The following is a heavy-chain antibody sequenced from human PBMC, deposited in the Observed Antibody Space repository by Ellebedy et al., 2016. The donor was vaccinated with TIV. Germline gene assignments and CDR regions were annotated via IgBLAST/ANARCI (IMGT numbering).Heavy chain of an antibody. CDR1: GFGFGTFG. CDR2: ISFHGLNQ. J-gene: IGHJ4*02. D-gene: IGHD5-12*01. V-gene: IGHV3-30*18. CDR3: AKERSYSGYEVGDY. Sequence: GESLKISCEASGFGFGTFGMHWVRQAPGKGLEWVAIISFHGLNQYYGDSVKGRFTISRDNSKNTLYLQMNNLRVEDTAVYYCAKERSYSGYEVGDYWGQGTLVTVSS.